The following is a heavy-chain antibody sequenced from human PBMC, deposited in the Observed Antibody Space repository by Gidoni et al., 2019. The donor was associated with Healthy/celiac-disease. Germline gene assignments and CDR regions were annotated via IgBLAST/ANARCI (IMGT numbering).Heavy chain of an antibody. CDR3: ARDPSGIAAAYYYYMDV. CDR2: ISSSSSYI. J-gene: IGHJ6*03. Sequence: EVQLVESGGGLVKPGGSLRLSCAASGFPFSTYSMNWVRQAPGKGLEWVSSISSSSSYIYYADSVKGRFTISRDNAKNSLYLQMNSLRAEDTAVYYCARDPSGIAAAYYYYMDVWGKGTTVTVSS. D-gene: IGHD6-13*01. V-gene: IGHV3-21*01. CDR1: GFPFSTYS.